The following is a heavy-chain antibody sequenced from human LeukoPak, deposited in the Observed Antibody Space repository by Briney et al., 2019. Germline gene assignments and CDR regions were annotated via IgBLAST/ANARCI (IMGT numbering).Heavy chain of an antibody. J-gene: IGHJ3*01. V-gene: IGHV4-61*02. D-gene: IGHD3-10*01. Sequence: SETLSLTCTVSGGSISSGSYYWSWIRQPAGKGLEWIGRVYTSGSTNYNPSLKSRVTISVDTSKNHFSLTLSSVTAADTAVYYCTRSDGYGLVGIWGQGTMVTVSS. CDR2: VYTSGST. CDR3: TRSDGYGLVGI. CDR1: GGSISSGSYY.